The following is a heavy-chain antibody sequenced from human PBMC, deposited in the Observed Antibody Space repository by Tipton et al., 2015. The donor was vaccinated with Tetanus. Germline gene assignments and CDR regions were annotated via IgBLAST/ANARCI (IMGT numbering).Heavy chain of an antibody. CDR3: AKGIYNWNDPGFYFES. CDR2: SWYDGTDK. CDR1: GFIFSSYG. D-gene: IGHD1-20*01. V-gene: IGHV3-33*06. Sequence: SLRLSCAASGFIFSSYGIHWVRQAPGKGLEWVAVSWYDGTDKYYADSVKGRFTISRDNSKNILYLQMNRVRADDTAVYYCAKGIYNWNDPGFYFESWGQGTLVTVSS. J-gene: IGHJ4*02.